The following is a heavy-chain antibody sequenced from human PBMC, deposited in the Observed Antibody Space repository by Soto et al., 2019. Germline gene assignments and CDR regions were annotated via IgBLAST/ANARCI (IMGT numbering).Heavy chain of an antibody. CDR3: ARRRFCCSGGSCYSSYYYMDV. CDR2: INSDGSSA. J-gene: IGHJ6*03. Sequence: AQLVESGGGLVQPGGSLRLSCAASGFTFRNYWMYWVRQAPGKGLVWVSRINSDGSSASYADSVQGRFTISRDNAKNTLYVQMNSLRVEDTAVYYCARRRFCCSGGSCYSSYYYMDVWGKGTTVTVSS. V-gene: IGHV3-74*01. D-gene: IGHD2-15*01. CDR1: GFTFRNYW.